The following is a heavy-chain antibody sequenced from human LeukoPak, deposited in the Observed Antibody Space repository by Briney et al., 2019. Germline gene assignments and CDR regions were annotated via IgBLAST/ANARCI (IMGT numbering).Heavy chain of an antibody. D-gene: IGHD3-22*01. J-gene: IGHJ4*02. CDR3: AKDDLLYDAAHYFDY. Sequence: PGGSLRLSCAASGFTFATYAMSWVRQAPGKRLEWLSAISGGGGRTYYADSVKGRFTISRDNSKNTMYLEMNSLRAEDTAVYYCAKDDLLYDAAHYFDYWGQGTLVTVSS. CDR1: GFTFATYA. V-gene: IGHV3-23*01. CDR2: ISGGGGRT.